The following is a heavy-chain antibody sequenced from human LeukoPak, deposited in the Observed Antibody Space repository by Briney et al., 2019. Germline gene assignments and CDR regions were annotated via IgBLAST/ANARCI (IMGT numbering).Heavy chain of an antibody. CDR3: ARRYDSSGYHRPGAFDI. J-gene: IGHJ3*02. D-gene: IGHD3-22*01. CDR2: IYYSGST. CDR1: GGSISSGGYY. V-gene: IGHV4-31*03. Sequence: SQTLSLTCTVSGGSISSGGYYWSWIRQHPGKGLEWIGYIYYSGSTYYNPSLNSRVTISVDTSKNQFSLKLSSVTAADTAVYYCARRYDSSGYHRPGAFDIWGQGTMVTVSS.